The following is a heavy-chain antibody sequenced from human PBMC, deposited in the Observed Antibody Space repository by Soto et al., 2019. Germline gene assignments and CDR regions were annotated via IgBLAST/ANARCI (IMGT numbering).Heavy chain of an antibody. V-gene: IGHV2-5*02. D-gene: IGHD3-3*01. CDR1: GFSLTTSGVG. CDR2: IYWDDDK. J-gene: IGHJ4*02. Sequence: QITLNESGPTVVRPTETLTLTCRFSGFSLTTSGVGVGWIRQSPGKAPEWLALIYWDDDKSYSASLKSRLTIPKATSKKQVVLTVADLDPTDTATYYCAHRVLRTVFGLVTTTAIYFDFWGQGTPVAVAS. CDR3: AHRVLRTVFGLVTTTAIYFDF.